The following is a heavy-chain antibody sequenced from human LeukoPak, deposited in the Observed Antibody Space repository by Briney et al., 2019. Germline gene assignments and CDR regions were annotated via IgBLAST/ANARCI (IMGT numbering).Heavy chain of an antibody. CDR3: ARGPYSYDSSGAFDI. CDR1: GGSFSGYY. V-gene: IGHV4-59*10. CDR2: ISSSGST. Sequence: SETLSLTCAVYGGSFSGYYWSWIRQPAGKGLEWIGRISSSGSTNYNPSLKSRVTISVDTSKNQFSLKLNSVTAADTAVYFCARGPYSYDSSGAFDIWGQGTMVTVSS. J-gene: IGHJ3*02. D-gene: IGHD3-22*01.